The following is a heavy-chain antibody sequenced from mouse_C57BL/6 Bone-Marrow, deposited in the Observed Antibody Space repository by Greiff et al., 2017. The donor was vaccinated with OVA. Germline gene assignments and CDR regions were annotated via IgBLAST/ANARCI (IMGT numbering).Heavy chain of an antibody. Sequence: VQLQQPGAELVRPGTSVKLSCKASGYTFTSYWMHWVKQRPGQGLEWIGVIDPSDSYTNYNQKFKGKATLTVDTSSSTAYMQLSSLTSEDSAVYDCARPPLFFDYWGQGTTLTVSS. CDR3: ARPPLFFDY. V-gene: IGHV1-59*01. CDR2: IDPSDSYT. J-gene: IGHJ2*01. CDR1: GYTFTSYW.